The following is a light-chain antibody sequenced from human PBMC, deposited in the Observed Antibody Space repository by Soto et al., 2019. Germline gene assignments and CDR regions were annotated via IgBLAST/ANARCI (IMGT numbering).Light chain of an antibody. CDR1: SIDVGGYNS. J-gene: IGLJ1*01. V-gene: IGLV2-11*01. CDR3: CSYADNYYV. CDR2: DVS. Sequence: QSVLTQPRSVSGSPGQSVTISCTGTSIDVGGYNSVSWYQQHPGKVPKLMIYDVSARPSGVPDRFSGSKSGNTASLTISGLQAEDEADYYCCSYADNYYVFGTGTQLTVL.